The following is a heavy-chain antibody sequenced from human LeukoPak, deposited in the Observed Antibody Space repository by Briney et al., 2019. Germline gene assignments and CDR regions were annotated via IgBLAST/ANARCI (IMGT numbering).Heavy chain of an antibody. CDR1: GGSISSYY. Sequence: KPSETLSLTCTVSGGSISSYYWSWIRQPPGKGLEWIGYIYYSGSTNYNPPLKSRVTISVDTSKNQFSLKLSSVTAADTAVYYCARLRRSVAFDYWGQGTLVTVSS. CDR3: ARLRRSVAFDY. J-gene: IGHJ4*02. D-gene: IGHD2-15*01. V-gene: IGHV4-59*08. CDR2: IYYSGST.